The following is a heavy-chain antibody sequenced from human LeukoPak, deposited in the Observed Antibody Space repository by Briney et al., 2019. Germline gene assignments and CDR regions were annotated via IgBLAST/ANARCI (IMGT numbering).Heavy chain of an antibody. CDR2: ISYDGSNK. J-gene: IGHJ4*02. CDR3: ARDFVGRYSGYDSPPDY. D-gene: IGHD5-12*01. V-gene: IGHV3-30*03. Sequence: PGRSLRLSCAASGFTFSSYGMHWVRQAPGKGLEWVAVISYDGSNKYYADSVKGRFTISRDNSKNTLYLQMSSLRSEDTAVYYCARDFVGRYSGYDSPPDYWGQGTLVTVSS. CDR1: GFTFSSYG.